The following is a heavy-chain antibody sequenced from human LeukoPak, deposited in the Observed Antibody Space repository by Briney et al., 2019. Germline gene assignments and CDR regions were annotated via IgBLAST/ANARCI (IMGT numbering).Heavy chain of an antibody. CDR2: INLNSGDT. Sequence: ASVTLSFSASGSRFTVYCIHWVRQPPGQGLGWMGWINLNSGDTNSAQKFQGRVHLTRDTSISTAYMELSRLKSDCTAVYYCAIASDWYYFDHWGQGTLVTVSS. J-gene: IGHJ4*02. D-gene: IGHD6-19*01. CDR3: AIASDWYYFDH. CDR1: GSRFTVYC. V-gene: IGHV1-2*02.